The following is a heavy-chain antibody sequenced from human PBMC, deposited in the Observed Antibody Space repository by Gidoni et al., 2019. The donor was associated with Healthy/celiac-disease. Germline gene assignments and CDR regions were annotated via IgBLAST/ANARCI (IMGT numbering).Heavy chain of an antibody. Sequence: EVQLVESGGGLVRPGGSRSLSRQTSGFTFSSYWMHWVRQAPGKGLVWVSRINSDGSSTSYADSVKGRFTISRDNAKNTLYLHMNSLRAEDTAVYYCARDLGAGGMDVWGQGTTVTVSS. V-gene: IGHV3-74*01. CDR3: ARDLGAGGMDV. CDR2: INSDGSST. CDR1: GFTFSSYW. J-gene: IGHJ6*02.